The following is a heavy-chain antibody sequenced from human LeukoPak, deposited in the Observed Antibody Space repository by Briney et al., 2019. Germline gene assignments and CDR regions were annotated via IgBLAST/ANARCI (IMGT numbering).Heavy chain of an antibody. CDR3: ARWGILELRPSFDY. Sequence: GRSLRLSCAASGFTFSSYAMHCVRQAPGKGLEWVAVIAYDGSNKYYADSVKGRFTISRDNSKNTLYLQMNSLRAEDTAVYYCARWGILELRPSFDYWGQGTLVTVSS. D-gene: IGHD3-16*01. CDR2: IAYDGSNK. V-gene: IGHV3-30-3*01. J-gene: IGHJ4*02. CDR1: GFTFSSYA.